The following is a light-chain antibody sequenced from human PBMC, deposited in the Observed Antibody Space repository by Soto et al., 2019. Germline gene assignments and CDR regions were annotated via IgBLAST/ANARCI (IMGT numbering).Light chain of an antibody. J-gene: IGKJ1*01. V-gene: IGKV4-1*01. CDR2: WAS. CDR3: QQYYSTRT. Sequence: DIVMTQSPDSLAVSLGERATINCKSSQSVLYSSNNKNYLAWYQQKPGQPPKLLLYWASTRESGVPDRFSGSGYGTDFTLTINSLQAEDVAVYYCQQYYSTRTFGQGTKVEIK. CDR1: QSVLYSSNNKNY.